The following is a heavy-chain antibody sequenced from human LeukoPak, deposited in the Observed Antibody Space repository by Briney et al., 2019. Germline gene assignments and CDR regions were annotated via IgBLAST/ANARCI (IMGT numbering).Heavy chain of an antibody. D-gene: IGHD3-16*01. CDR2: INPNSGGT. J-gene: IGHJ6*02. CDR1: GYTFTGYY. V-gene: IGHV1-2*02. CDR3: ARADDYVWGSYSGMDV. Sequence: GASVKVSCKASGYTFTGYYMHWVRQAPGQGLEWMGWINPNSGGTNYAQKFQGRVTMTRDTSISTAYMELSRLRSDDTAVYYCARADDYVWGSYSGMDVWGQGTTVTVSS.